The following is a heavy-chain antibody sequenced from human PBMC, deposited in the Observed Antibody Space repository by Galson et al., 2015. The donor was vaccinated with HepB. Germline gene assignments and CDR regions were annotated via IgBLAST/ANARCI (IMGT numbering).Heavy chain of an antibody. CDR2: ISSGSGYI. CDR1: GFTFSSYS. J-gene: IGHJ5*02. Sequence: SLRLSCAASGFTFSSYSMNWVRQAPGKGLEWVSSISSGSGYIYYADSVKGRFTISRDNAKNSLYLQMNSLRAEDTAVYYCARDRVYRSSSVWFDPWGQGTLVTVSS. D-gene: IGHD6-6*01. CDR3: ARDRVYRSSSVWFDP. V-gene: IGHV3-21*01.